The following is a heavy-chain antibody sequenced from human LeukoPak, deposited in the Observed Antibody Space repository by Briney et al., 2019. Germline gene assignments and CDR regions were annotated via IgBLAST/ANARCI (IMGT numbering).Heavy chain of an antibody. CDR1: GYTFTGYY. V-gene: IGHV1-2*02. D-gene: IGHD4-11*01. J-gene: IGHJ4*02. CDR2: INPNSGGP. CDR3: ARDMRALGYSNFPLDY. Sequence: ASVKVSCKASGYTFTGYYMHWVRQAPGQGLEWMGWINPNSGGPNYAQKFQGRVTMTRDTSLSTVYMELSRLRSDDTAVYYCARDMRALGYSNFPLDYWGQGTLVTVSS.